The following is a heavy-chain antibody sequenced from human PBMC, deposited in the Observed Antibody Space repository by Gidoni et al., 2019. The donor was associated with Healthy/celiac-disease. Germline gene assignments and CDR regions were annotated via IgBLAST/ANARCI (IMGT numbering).Heavy chain of an antibody. J-gene: IGHJ4*02. Sequence: EVQLVESGGGLVQPGGSLKLSCAASGFPFSRSAMPWVRQASGKGLEGVGRIRSKANSYATAYAASVKGRFTISRDDSKNTAYLQMNSLKTEDTAVYYCTRLSVGYCSGGSCYPGDYWGQGTLVTVSS. D-gene: IGHD2-15*01. CDR1: GFPFSRSA. CDR3: TRLSVGYCSGGSCYPGDY. CDR2: IRSKANSYAT. V-gene: IGHV3-73*02.